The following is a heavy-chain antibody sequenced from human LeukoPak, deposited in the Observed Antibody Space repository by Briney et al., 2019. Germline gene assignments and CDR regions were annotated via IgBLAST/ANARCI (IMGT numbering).Heavy chain of an antibody. J-gene: IGHJ4*02. Sequence: ASVKVSCKASGYTFTGYYMHWVRQAPGQGLEWMGWINPNSGGTNYAQKLQGRVTMTTDTSTSTAYMELRSLRSDDTAVYYCARIFIAVAGDYFDYWGQGTLVTVSS. CDR2: INPNSGGT. CDR1: GYTFTGYY. D-gene: IGHD6-19*01. V-gene: IGHV1-2*02. CDR3: ARIFIAVAGDYFDY.